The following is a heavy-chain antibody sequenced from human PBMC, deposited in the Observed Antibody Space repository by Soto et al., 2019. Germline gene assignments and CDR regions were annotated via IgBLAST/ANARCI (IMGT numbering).Heavy chain of an antibody. J-gene: IGHJ4*02. CDR2: IQSKIDGGTT. V-gene: IGHV3-15*01. D-gene: IGHD4-17*01. Sequence: GGSLRLSCAGSGFTFSNAWMSWVRQAPGKGLEWVGRIQSKIDGGTTDYAAPVKGRFSISRDDSKTALSLQMNSLKSEDTAVYYCTTDGDYGGPFDSWGQGTLVTVSS. CDR3: TTDGDYGGPFDS. CDR1: GFTFSNAW.